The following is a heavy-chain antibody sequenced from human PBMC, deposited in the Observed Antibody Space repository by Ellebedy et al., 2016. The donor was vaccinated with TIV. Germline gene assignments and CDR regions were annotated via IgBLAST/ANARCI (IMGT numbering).Heavy chain of an antibody. V-gene: IGHV3-7*04. CDR3: ARGEPAALVDY. Sequence: GESLKISXAASGFTFSSYWMSWVRQAPGKGLEWVANIKQDGSEKYYVDSVKGRFTISRDNAKNSLYLQMNSLRAEDTAVYCCARGEPAALVDYWGQGTLVTVSS. D-gene: IGHD2-2*01. CDR1: GFTFSSYW. CDR2: IKQDGSEK. J-gene: IGHJ4*02.